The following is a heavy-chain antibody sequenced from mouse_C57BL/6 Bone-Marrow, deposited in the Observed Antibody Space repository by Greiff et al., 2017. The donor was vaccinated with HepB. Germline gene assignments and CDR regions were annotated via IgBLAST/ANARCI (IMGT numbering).Heavy chain of an antibody. V-gene: IGHV14-4*01. D-gene: IGHD1-1*01. CDR3: TPNYYGSSPYAMDY. CDR2: IDPENGDT. CDR1: GFNIKDDY. J-gene: IGHJ4*01. Sequence: EVHLVESGAELVRPGASVKLSCTASGFNIKDDYMHWVKQRPEQGLEWIGWIDPENGDTEYASKFQGKATITADTSSNTAYLQLSSLTSEDTAVYYCTPNYYGSSPYAMDYWGQGTSVTVSS.